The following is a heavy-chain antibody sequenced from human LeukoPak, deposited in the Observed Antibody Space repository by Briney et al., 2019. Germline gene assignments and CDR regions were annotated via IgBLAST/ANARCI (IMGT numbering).Heavy chain of an antibody. V-gene: IGHV3-7*01. D-gene: IGHD6-19*01. Sequence: GGSLRLSCAASGFTFSSYWMSWVRQAPGKGLEWVAHIKPDGSEKNYVDSVKGRFTLFRDDAKNSVYLQMNSLRVEDTAVYYCARDSGSGGPWGQGTPVTVSS. CDR2: IKPDGSEK. CDR1: GFTFSSYW. CDR3: ARDSGSGGP. J-gene: IGHJ5*02.